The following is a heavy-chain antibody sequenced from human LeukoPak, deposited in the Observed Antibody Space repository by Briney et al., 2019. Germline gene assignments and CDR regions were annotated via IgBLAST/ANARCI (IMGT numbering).Heavy chain of an antibody. V-gene: IGHV3-7*01. D-gene: IGHD6-19*01. CDR1: GFPFSTSW. J-gene: IGHJ4*02. Sequence: PGESLRLSCATSGFPFSTSWMTWVRQAPGRGLEWVASIDREDKAKKYVDSVKGRFTISRDNSKNSLYLRMNSLRAEDTAVYYCARDRGWYRADYWGQGTLVTVSS. CDR3: ARDRGWYRADY. CDR2: IDREDKAK.